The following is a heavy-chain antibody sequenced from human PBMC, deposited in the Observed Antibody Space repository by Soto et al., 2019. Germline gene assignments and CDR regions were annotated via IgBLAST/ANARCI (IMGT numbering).Heavy chain of an antibody. CDR2: INPDNGNT. V-gene: IGHV1-3*01. D-gene: IGHD2-15*01. J-gene: IGHJ5*02. Sequence: ASVKVSCKASGYTFTRYTMNWVRQAPGQRLEWMGWINPDNGNTKSSQKFQDRVIITRDTSGSTAYMDLSSLRSEDTAGYYCGRAIETGQLDPWGQGTLVTVYS. CDR1: GYTFTRYT. CDR3: GRAIETGQLDP.